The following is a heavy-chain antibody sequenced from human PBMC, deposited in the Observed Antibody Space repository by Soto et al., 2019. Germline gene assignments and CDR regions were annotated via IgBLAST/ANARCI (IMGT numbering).Heavy chain of an antibody. Sequence: GSLRLSCAASGFTFSNAWMSWVRQAPGKGLEWVGRIKSKTDGGTTDYAAPVKGRFTISRDDSKNTLYLQMNSLKTEDTAVYYCTTDLGNKYYDFWSGYLHYYYGMDVWGQGTTVTVSS. V-gene: IGHV3-15*01. J-gene: IGHJ6*02. D-gene: IGHD3-3*01. CDR1: GFTFSNAW. CDR3: TTDLGNKYYDFWSGYLHYYYGMDV. CDR2: IKSKTDGGTT.